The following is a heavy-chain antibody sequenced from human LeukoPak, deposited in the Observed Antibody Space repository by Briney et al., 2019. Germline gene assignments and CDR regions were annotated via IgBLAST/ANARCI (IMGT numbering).Heavy chain of an antibody. CDR1: GGSFSGYY. J-gene: IGHJ4*02. CDR3: AGRYCSSTSCYLFFDY. CDR2: INHSGST. D-gene: IGHD2-2*01. V-gene: IGHV4-34*01. Sequence: PSETLSLTCAVYGGSFSGYYWSWIRQPPGKGLEWIGEINHSGSTNYNPSLKSRVTISVDTSKNQFSLKLSSVTAADTAVYYCAGRYCSSTSCYLFFDYWGQGTLVNVSS.